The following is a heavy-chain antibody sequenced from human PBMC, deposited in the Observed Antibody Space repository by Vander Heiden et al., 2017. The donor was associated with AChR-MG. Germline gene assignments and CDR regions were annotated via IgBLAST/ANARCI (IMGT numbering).Heavy chain of an antibody. J-gene: IGHJ3*02. Sequence: QVQLQQWGAGLLKPSETLSLTCAVYGGSFSGYYWSWIRQPPGKGLEWIGEINHSGSTNYNPSLKSRVTISVDTSKNQFSLKLSSVTAADTAVYYCARNYYGSGSPFIWGQGTMVTVSS. V-gene: IGHV4-34*01. CDR3: ARNYYGSGSPFI. CDR1: GGSFSGYY. D-gene: IGHD3-10*01. CDR2: INHSGST.